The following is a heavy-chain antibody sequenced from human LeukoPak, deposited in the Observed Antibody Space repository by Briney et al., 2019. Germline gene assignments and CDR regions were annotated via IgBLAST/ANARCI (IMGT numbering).Heavy chain of an antibody. CDR2: IIPIFGTA. CDR1: GGTFSSYA. CDR3: ARDPLASSGWPKEGFLGAN. J-gene: IGHJ4*02. D-gene: IGHD6-19*01. V-gene: IGHV1-69*13. Sequence: SVKVSCKASGGTFSSYAISWVRQAPGQGLEWMGGIIPIFGTANYAQKFQGRVMITADESTSTAYMELSSLRSEDTAVYYCARDPLASSGWPKEGFLGANWGQGTLVTVSS.